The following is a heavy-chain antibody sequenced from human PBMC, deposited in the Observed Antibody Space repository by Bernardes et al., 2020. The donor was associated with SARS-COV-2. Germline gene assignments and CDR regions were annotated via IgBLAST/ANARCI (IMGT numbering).Heavy chain of an antibody. D-gene: IGHD3-10*01. J-gene: IGHJ6*02. CDR3: ATTPSGGYGSGKDV. CDR1: GYTLTELS. V-gene: IGHV1-24*01. Sequence: ASVKVSCKVSGYTLTELSMHWVRQAPGKGLEWMGGFDPEDGETIYAQKFQGRVTMTEDTSTDTAYMELSSLRSEDTAVYYCATTPSGGYGSGKDVWGQGTTVTVSS. CDR2: FDPEDGET.